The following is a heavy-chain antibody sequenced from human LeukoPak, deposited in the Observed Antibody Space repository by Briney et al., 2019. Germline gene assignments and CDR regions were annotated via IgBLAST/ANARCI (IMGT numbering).Heavy chain of an antibody. CDR1: GFAFSGYW. J-gene: IGHJ4*02. CDR2: MKQDGSEK. Sequence: PGGSLRLSCAASGFAFSGYWMSWVRQAPGKGLEWVANMKQDGSEKYYADSVKGRFTISRDNSKNTLYLQMNSLRAEDTAVYYCAKDKALVTALDYWGQGTLVTVSS. CDR3: AKDKALVTALDY. V-gene: IGHV3-7*01. D-gene: IGHD2-21*02.